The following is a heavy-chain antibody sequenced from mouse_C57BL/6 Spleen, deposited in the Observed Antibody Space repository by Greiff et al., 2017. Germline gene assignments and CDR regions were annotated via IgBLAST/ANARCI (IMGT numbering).Heavy chain of an antibody. CDR1: GFTFTDYY. V-gene: IGHV7-3*01. J-gene: IGHJ3*01. D-gene: IGHD2-1*01. CDR3: ARTSLSYGNYWFAY. Sequence: EVHLVESGGGLVQPGGSLSLSCAASGFTFTDYYMSWVRQPPGKALEWLGFIRNKANGYTTEYSASVKGRFTISRDNSQSILYLQMNALRAEDSATYYCARTSLSYGNYWFAYWGQGTLVTVSA. CDR2: IRNKANGYTT.